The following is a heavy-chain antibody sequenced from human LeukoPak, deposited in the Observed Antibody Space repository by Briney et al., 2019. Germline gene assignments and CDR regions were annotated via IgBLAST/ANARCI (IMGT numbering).Heavy chain of an antibody. D-gene: IGHD3-3*01. CDR3: ATTPGRLRFLEWLPPYYYYMDV. Sequence: SETLSLTCTVSGYSISSGYYWGWIRQPPGKGLEWIGSIYHSGSTYYNPSLKSRVTISVDTSKNQFSLKLSSVTAADTAVYYCATTPGRLRFLEWLPPYYYYMDVWGKGTTVTVSS. J-gene: IGHJ6*03. V-gene: IGHV4-38-2*02. CDR2: IYHSGST. CDR1: GYSISSGYY.